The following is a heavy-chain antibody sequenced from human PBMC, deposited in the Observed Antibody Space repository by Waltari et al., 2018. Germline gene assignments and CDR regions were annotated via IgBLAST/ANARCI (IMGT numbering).Heavy chain of an antibody. D-gene: IGHD2-21*01. J-gene: IGHJ4*02. V-gene: IGHV1-69*14. CDR3: AASGYDYVLVVVIANFDY. CDR1: GGTFSSYA. Sequence: QVQLVQSGAEVKKPGSSVKVSCKASGGTFSSYAISWVRQAPGQGLEWMGGTIPIFGTANYAQKFQGRVTITADKSTSTAYRELSSLRSEDTAVYYCAASGYDYVLVVVIANFDYWGQGTLVTVSS. CDR2: TIPIFGTA.